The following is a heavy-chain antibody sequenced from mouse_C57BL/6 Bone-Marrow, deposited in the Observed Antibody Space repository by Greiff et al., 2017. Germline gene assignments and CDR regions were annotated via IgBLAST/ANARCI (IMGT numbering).Heavy chain of an antibody. J-gene: IGHJ2*01. Sequence: EVQLQQSGAELVRPGASVKLSCTASGFNIKDDYMHWVKQRPEQGLEWIGWIDPENGDTEYASKFQGKATITADTSSNTAYLQLSSLTSEDTAVYYCTKPGLYYFPFRYWGQGTTLTVSS. CDR1: GFNIKDDY. CDR2: IDPENGDT. D-gene: IGHD2-1*01. V-gene: IGHV14-4*01. CDR3: TKPGLYYFPFRY.